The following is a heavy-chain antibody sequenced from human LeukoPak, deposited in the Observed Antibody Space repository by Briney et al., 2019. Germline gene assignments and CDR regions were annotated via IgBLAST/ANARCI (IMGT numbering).Heavy chain of an antibody. V-gene: IGHV3-74*01. CDR2: INSDGSVT. D-gene: IGHD5-24*01. Sequence: PGRSLGLSCAASGFTFSSYWMNWVRQAPGKGLVWVSHINSDGSVTNYADSVKGRFTISRDNAKNSLYLQMNSLRAEDTAVYYCARRRRDLDYWGQGTLVTVSS. CDR1: GFTFSSYW. CDR3: ARRRRDLDY. J-gene: IGHJ4*02.